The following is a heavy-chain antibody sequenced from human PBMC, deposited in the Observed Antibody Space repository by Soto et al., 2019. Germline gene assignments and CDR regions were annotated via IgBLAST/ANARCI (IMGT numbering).Heavy chain of an antibody. CDR2: IYHTGST. Sequence: QVQLQESGPGLVKPSGTLSLTCGVFGGSISNSNWWTWVRQPPGKGLEWIGEIYHTGSTNYNSSLMSRVTISLDKPNNQVSLKLSSVTAADTAVYYCAHRPIVGAAIWGQGTLVTVSS. CDR3: AHRPIVGAAI. J-gene: IGHJ4*02. CDR1: GGSISNSNW. D-gene: IGHD1-26*01. V-gene: IGHV4-4*02.